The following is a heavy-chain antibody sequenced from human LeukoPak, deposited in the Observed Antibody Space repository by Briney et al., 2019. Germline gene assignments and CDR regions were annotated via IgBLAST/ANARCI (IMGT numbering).Heavy chain of an antibody. J-gene: IGHJ6*02. CDR1: GFTFSSYA. D-gene: IGHD3-3*01. CDR3: ASWPDFWSGHYGMDV. CDR2: ISYDGSNK. Sequence: GRSLRLSCAASGFTFSSYAMHWVRQAPGKGLEWVAVISYDGSNKYYADSVKGRFTISRDNSKNTLYLQMNSLRAEDTAVYYCASWPDFWSGHYGMDVWGQGTTVTVSS. V-gene: IGHV3-30*04.